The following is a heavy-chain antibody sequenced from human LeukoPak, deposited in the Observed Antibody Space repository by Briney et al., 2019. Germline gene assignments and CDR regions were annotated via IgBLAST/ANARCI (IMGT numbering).Heavy chain of an antibody. D-gene: IGHD6-13*01. CDR1: GFTFSSYA. CDR2: ISHDGSDK. V-gene: IGHV3-30*03. Sequence: GGSLRLSCAASGFTFSSYAMHWVRQAPGKGLEWVAVISHDGSDKYCADSVKGRFTISRDNSKNTLYLQMNSLRAEDTAVYYCAHISSSWPDYWGQGTLVTVSS. CDR3: AHISSSWPDY. J-gene: IGHJ4*02.